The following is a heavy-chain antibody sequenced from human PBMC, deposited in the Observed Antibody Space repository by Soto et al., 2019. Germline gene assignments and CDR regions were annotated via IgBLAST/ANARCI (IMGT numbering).Heavy chain of an antibody. J-gene: IGHJ4*02. CDR2: INPSGGST. CDR3: ARSFYGSGSYIYPPTDY. V-gene: IGHV1-46*01. CDR1: GYTFTSYY. Sequence: GASVKVSCKASGYTFTSYYMHWVRQAPGQGLEWMGIINPSGGSTSYAQKFQGRVTMTRDTSTSTVYMELSSLRSEDTAVYYCARSFYGSGSYIYPPTDYWGQGTLVTVSS. D-gene: IGHD3-10*01.